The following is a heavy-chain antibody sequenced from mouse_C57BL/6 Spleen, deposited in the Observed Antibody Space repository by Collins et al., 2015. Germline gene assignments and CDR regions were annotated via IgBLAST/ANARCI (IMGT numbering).Heavy chain of an antibody. J-gene: IGHJ4*01. D-gene: IGHD1-2*01. V-gene: IGHV2-9*02. CDR1: GLSLTSYG. CDR2: IWAGGST. CDR3: ARDIYSLLRLYYAMDY. Sequence: QVQLKESGPGLVAPSQSLSITCTVSGLSLTSYGVHWVRQPPGKGLEWLGVIWAGGSTNYNSALMSRLSISKDNSKSQVFLKMNSLQTDDTAMYYCARDIYSLLRLYYAMDYWGQGTSVTVSS.